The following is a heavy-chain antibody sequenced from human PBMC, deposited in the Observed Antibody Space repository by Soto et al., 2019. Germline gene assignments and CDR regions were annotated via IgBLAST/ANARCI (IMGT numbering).Heavy chain of an antibody. CDR2: IYSGGST. D-gene: IGHD3-3*01. CDR3: ARDHRDYDFWSGPILTYYYYGMDV. CDR1: GFTVSSNY. V-gene: IGHV3-66*01. Sequence: PGGSLRLSCAASGFTVSSNYMSWVRQAPGKGLEWVSVIYSGGSTYYADSVKGRFTISRDNSKNTLYLQMNSLRAEDTAVYYCARDHRDYDFWSGPILTYYYYGMDVWGQGTTVTVSS. J-gene: IGHJ6*02.